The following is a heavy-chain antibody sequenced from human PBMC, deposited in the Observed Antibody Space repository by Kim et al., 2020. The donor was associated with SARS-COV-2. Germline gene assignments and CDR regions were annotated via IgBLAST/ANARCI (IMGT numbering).Heavy chain of an antibody. CDR1: GGTFSSYA. J-gene: IGHJ4*02. CDR2: IIPIFGTA. D-gene: IGHD2-15*01. CDR3: ARTGGYCSGGSCYPS. V-gene: IGHV1-69*13. Sequence: SVKVSCKASGGTFSSYAISWVRQAPGQGLEWMGGIIPIFGTANYAQKFQGRVTITAGESTSTAYMELSSLRSEDTAVYYCARTGGYCSGGSCYPSWGQGTLVTVSS.